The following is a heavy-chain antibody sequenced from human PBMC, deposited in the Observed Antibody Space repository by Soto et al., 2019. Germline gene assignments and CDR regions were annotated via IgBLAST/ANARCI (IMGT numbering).Heavy chain of an antibody. CDR2: IIPIFGTG. CDR3: ARADSSGWANYYYYYGMDV. CDR1: GGTFSSYA. D-gene: IGHD6-19*01. V-gene: IGHV1-69*01. J-gene: IGHJ6*02. Sequence: QVQLVQSGAEVKKPGSSVKVSCKASGGTFSSYAISWVRQAPGQGLEWMGGIIPIFGTGNYAQKFQGRVTITADESTSTAYMELSSLRSEDTAVYYCARADSSGWANYYYYYGMDVWGQGTTVTVSS.